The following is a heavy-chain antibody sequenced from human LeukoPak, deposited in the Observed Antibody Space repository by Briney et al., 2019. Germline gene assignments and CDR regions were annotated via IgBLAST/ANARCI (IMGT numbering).Heavy chain of an antibody. D-gene: IGHD6-19*01. CDR1: GYTFTSYG. J-gene: IGHJ4*02. CDR2: MNPENGKT. V-gene: IGHV1-8*02. CDR3: ARRHAGGWTDY. Sequence: ASVKVSCKASGYTFTSYGISWVRQAPGQGLEWMGWMNPENGKTGSAQKFQGRVTMTRNTSISTAYMELSSLGSEDTAVYYCARRHAGGWTDYWGQGTLVTVSS.